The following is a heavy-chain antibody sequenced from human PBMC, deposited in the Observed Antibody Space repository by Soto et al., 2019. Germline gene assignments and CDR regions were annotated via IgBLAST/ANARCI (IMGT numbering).Heavy chain of an antibody. D-gene: IGHD6-19*01. Sequence: EVQLVESGGGLVQPGGSLRLTCVASGFPFSIYSMNWVRQAPGKGLEWSSYITSDTNTIKYADSVKGRFTSSRDNAKNLVYLQMNSLRDDDTAVYFCARSVEGHFDYWGQGTVVTVSS. CDR1: GFPFSIYS. J-gene: IGHJ4*02. CDR3: ARSVEGHFDY. CDR2: ITSDTNTI. V-gene: IGHV3-48*02.